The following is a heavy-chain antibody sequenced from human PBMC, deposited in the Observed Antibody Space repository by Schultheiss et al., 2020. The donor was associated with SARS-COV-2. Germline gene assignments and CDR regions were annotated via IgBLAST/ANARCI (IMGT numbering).Heavy chain of an antibody. CDR3: ARHGGGSYGGHFDY. V-gene: IGHV5-10-1*01. CDR2: IDPSDSYT. CDR1: GFTFNNYW. J-gene: IGHJ4*02. D-gene: IGHD1-26*01. Sequence: GESLKISCKGSGFTFNNYWIGWVRQMPGKGLEWMGRIDPSDSYTNYSPSFQGHVTISADKSISTAYLQWSSLKASDTAMYYCARHGGGSYGGHFDYWGQGTLVTVSS.